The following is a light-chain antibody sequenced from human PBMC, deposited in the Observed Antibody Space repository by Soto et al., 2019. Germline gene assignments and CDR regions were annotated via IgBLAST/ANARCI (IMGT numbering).Light chain of an antibody. V-gene: IGKV3-15*01. Sequence: IVMTRSPATLSFSPGEGATLSCRASQSVGSKWVWYLQRPGRVPRLLIYGASTRATGIPARFSGSGSGTEFTLSISSLQSEDFALYYCQQYDEWPQTFGQGTKVDIK. CDR1: QSVGSK. CDR3: QQYDEWPQT. CDR2: GAS. J-gene: IGKJ1*01.